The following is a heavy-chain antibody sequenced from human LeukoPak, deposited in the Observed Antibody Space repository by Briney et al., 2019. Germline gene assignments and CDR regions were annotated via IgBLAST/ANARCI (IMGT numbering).Heavy chain of an antibody. CDR3: ARGDFDWLWAHYYYGMDV. D-gene: IGHD3-9*01. CDR1: GGSISSYY. CDR2: IYYSGST. V-gene: IGHV4-59*01. Sequence: PSETLPLTCTVSGGSISSYYWSWIRQPPGKGLEWIGYIYYSGSTNYNPSLKSRVTISVDTSKNQFSLKLSSVTAADTAVYYCARGDFDWLWAHYYYGMDVWGQGTTVTVSS. J-gene: IGHJ6*02.